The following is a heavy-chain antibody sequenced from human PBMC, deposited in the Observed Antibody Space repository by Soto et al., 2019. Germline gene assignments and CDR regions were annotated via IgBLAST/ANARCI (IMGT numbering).Heavy chain of an antibody. CDR1: GFTFSSYS. CDR3: ARVGGGYQLLHAFDI. J-gene: IGHJ3*02. D-gene: IGHD2-2*01. CDR2: ISSSSSYI. Sequence: PGGSLRLSCAASGFTFSSYSMNWDRQAPGKGLEWVSSISSSSSYIYYADSVKGRFTISRDNAKNSLYLQMNSLRAEDTAVYYCARVGGGYQLLHAFDIWGQGTMVTVSS. V-gene: IGHV3-21*01.